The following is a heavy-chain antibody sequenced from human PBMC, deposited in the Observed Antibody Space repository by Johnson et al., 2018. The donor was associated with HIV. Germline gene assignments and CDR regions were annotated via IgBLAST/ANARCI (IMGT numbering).Heavy chain of an antibody. CDR3: ARAFPMVRYDAFDI. CDR2: ISSSGSII. CDR1: GFRFSDYY. D-gene: IGHD3-10*01. J-gene: IGHJ3*02. V-gene: IGHV3-11*04. Sequence: QVQLVESGGGLVKPGGSLRLSCAASGFRFSDYYMSWIRQAPGKGLEWVSYISSSGSIIYYADFLKGRFTISRDNAKKAMYLQMNSLRAEDTALYYCARAFPMVRYDAFDIWGQGTMVTVSS.